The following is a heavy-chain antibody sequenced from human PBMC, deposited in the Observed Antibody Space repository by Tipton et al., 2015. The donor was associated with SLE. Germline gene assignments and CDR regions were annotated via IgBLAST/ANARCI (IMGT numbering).Heavy chain of an antibody. CDR2: IYDSGST. V-gene: IGHV4-59*08. CDR1: GGSISSKY. D-gene: IGHD3-16*01. J-gene: IGHJ5*02. CDR3: ARHGVWFDP. Sequence: TLSLTCTVSGGSISSKYGSWIRQPPGKGLEWIGYIYDSGSTNYNPSLKSRVAISVDTSKNQFSLKLSSVTAADTAVYYCARHGVWFDPWGQGTLVTVSS.